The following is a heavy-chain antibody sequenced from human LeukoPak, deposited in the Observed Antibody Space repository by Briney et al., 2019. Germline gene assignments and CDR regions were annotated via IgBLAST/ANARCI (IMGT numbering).Heavy chain of an antibody. V-gene: IGHV3-11*05. Sequence: GGSLRLSCAASGFTFSSYAMSWIRQAPGKGLEWVSYIKSSSSYTNYADSVKGRFTISRDNAKDSLYLQMNSLRAEDTAVYYCARVVYDSSGYYRYYFDYWGQGTLVTVSS. J-gene: IGHJ4*02. D-gene: IGHD3-22*01. CDR1: GFTFSSYA. CDR2: IKSSSSYT. CDR3: ARVVYDSSGYYRYYFDY.